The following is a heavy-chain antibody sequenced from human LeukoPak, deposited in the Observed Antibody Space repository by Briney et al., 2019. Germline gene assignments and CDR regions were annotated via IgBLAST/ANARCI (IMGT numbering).Heavy chain of an antibody. D-gene: IGHD3-10*01. CDR1: GYSFTSYW. J-gene: IGHJ5*02. CDR3: ARRYYGTGSYYNWFDP. V-gene: IGHV5-51*01. Sequence: GESLKISCKGSGYSFTSYWIGWVRQMPGKGLEWMGIIYPGDSDTRYSPSFQGQVTISADKSISTAYLQWSSLKASDTAMYYCARRYYGTGSYYNWFDPWGQGTLVTVSS. CDR2: IYPGDSDT.